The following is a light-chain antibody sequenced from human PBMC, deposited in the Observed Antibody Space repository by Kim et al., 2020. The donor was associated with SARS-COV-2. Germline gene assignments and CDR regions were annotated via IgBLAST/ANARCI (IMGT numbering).Light chain of an antibody. CDR3: AAWDDSLSGRV. V-gene: IGLV1-47*01. Sequence: ELTQPPSASGTPGQRVTISCSGSRSNIRSNYVYWYQQLPGTAPKLLIYRNNQRPSGVPDRFSGSKSGTSASLAISGLRSEDEADYYCAAWDDSLSGRVFGGGTQLTVL. CDR2: RNN. J-gene: IGLJ2*01. CDR1: RSNIRSNY.